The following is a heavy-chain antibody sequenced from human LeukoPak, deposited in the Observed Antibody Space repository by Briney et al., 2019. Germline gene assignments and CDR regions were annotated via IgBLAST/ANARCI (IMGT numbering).Heavy chain of an antibody. J-gene: IGHJ4*02. CDR2: IFYSGST. D-gene: IGHD6-13*01. Sequence: PSETLSLTCTVSGGSISTSNYYWGWIRQPPGKGLEWIGNIFYSGSTYYSPSLRSRVTISLDTSRNQFSLKLSSVTAADTAVYYCARQEALGSSWYSANYFDYWGQGTLVTVSS. CDR3: ARQEALGSSWYSANYFDY. V-gene: IGHV4-39*07. CDR1: GGSISTSNYY.